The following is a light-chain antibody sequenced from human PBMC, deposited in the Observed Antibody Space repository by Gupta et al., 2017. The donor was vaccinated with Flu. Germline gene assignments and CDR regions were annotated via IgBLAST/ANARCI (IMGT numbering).Light chain of an antibody. CDR1: SLRSYY. Sequence: SSELTQDPAVSVALGQTVRITCQGDSLRSYYASWYQQKQGQAPVLVIYGKNNRPSGIPDRCSGSSSGNTASLTITGAQAEDEADYYCNARDSSGNHLVFGGGTKPTVL. V-gene: IGLV3-19*01. J-gene: IGLJ2*01. CDR3: NARDSSGNHLV. CDR2: GKN.